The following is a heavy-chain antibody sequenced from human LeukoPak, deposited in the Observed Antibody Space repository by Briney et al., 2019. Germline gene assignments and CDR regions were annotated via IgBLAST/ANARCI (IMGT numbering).Heavy chain of an antibody. V-gene: IGHV1-18*01. CDR2: ITAYNGDT. J-gene: IGHJ4*02. D-gene: IGHD1-14*01. CDR3: ARDLRLEGGTIDY. Sequence: ASVKVSCKASGYTFTSYAISWVRQAPGQGLEWMGWITAYNGDTNYAQKFQGRVTMTTDISTTTAYMELRSLRSDDTAVYYCARDLRLEGGTIDYWGQGTLVTVSS. CDR1: GYTFTSYA.